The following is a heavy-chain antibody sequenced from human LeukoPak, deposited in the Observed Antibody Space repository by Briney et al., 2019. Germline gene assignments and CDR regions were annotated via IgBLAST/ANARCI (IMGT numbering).Heavy chain of an antibody. CDR2: INGGSGNT. CDR3: ANPRYDSSGYYYVD. V-gene: IGHV1-3*01. Sequence: ASVKVSCKASGYTFTDYTMHWLREAPGQRLDWMGWINGGSGNTKYSPEFQGRVTITRDTSASTAYMELSSLRSEDTAVYYCANPRYDSSGYYYVDWGQGTLVTVSS. J-gene: IGHJ4*02. D-gene: IGHD3-22*01. CDR1: GYTFTDYT.